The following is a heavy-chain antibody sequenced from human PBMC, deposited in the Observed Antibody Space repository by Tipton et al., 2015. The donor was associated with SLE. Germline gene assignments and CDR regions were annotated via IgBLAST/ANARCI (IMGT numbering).Heavy chain of an antibody. V-gene: IGHV3-53*05. D-gene: IGHD2-2*01. CDR2: IYTGGST. Sequence: GSLRLSCVVSGFSVSSNYMYWVRQAPGKGLEWVSTIYTGGSTFYADSVKGRFIVSRDKSKNTLYLQMNSLSAEDTAVYHCARDLGYCSTDICFFDGLDVWGQGTTVTVSS. CDR1: GFSVSSNY. CDR3: ARDLGYCSTDICFFDGLDV. J-gene: IGHJ6*02.